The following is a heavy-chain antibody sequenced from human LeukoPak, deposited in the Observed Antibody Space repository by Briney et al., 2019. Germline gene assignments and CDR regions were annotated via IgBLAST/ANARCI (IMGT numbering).Heavy chain of an antibody. D-gene: IGHD3-22*01. V-gene: IGHV1-46*01. J-gene: IGHJ4*02. CDR1: GYTFTSYY. Sequence: ASVKVSCKASGYTFTSYYMHWVRQAPGQGLEWMGIINPSGGSTSYAQKFQGRVTITRNTSISTAYTELSSLRSEDTAVYYCARGGGDYYDSSGYVTFDYWGQGTLVTVSS. CDR3: ARGGGDYYDSSGYVTFDY. CDR2: INPSGGST.